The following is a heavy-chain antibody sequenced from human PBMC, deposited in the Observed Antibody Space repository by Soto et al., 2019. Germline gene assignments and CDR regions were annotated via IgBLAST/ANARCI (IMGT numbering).Heavy chain of an antibody. CDR3: DASFDH. CDR2: INGDWTMT. J-gene: IGHJ4*02. Sequence: EVQLVESGGDLIQSRGSLRLSCAASGFTFSEWWMNWVRQAPGKGLVWLSSINGDWTMTHYADSLKGRFTISRDNAKNTVYLQMDSLRVEDTAIYYCDASFDHWGQGTPVSVSS. CDR1: GFTFSEWW. V-gene: IGHV3-74*01. D-gene: IGHD3-16*01.